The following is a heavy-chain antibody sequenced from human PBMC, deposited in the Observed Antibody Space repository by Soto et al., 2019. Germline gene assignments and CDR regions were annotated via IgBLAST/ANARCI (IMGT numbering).Heavy chain of an antibody. D-gene: IGHD1-26*01. CDR2: ISGYNGNT. CDR3: ARDPSRGGGTYYYQFDY. V-gene: IGHV1-18*01. Sequence: ASVKVCCKASGYIFTSYAMTWVRQAPGQGLEWTGWISGYNGNTNYAQKLQGRVTMTTDTSTSTAYMELRSLRSDDTAVYYCARDPSRGGGTYYYQFDYWGQGTLVTVSS. J-gene: IGHJ4*02. CDR1: GYIFTSYA.